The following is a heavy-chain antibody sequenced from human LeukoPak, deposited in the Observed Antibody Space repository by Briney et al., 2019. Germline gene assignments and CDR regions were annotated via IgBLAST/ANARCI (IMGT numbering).Heavy chain of an antibody. V-gene: IGHV3-48*03. Sequence: PGGSLRLSCAASGFTFSTYAMHWVRQAPGKVLEWVSYISSSGSTIYYADSVKGRFTISRDNAKNSLYLQMNSLRAEDTAVYYCAELGITMIGGVWGKGTTVTISS. CDR3: AELGITMIGGV. D-gene: IGHD3-10*02. J-gene: IGHJ6*04. CDR2: ISSSGSTI. CDR1: GFTFSTYA.